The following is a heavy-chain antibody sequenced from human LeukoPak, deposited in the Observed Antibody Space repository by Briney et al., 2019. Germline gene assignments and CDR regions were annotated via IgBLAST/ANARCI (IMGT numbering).Heavy chain of an antibody. V-gene: IGHV1-18*01. CDR1: GYTFTNYG. Sequence: ASVKVSCKASGYTFTNYGFSWVRQAPGQGLEWIGWISAYNGYTDYAQKFQFRVTMTTDTSTSTAYMELRSLRSDDTAVYYCASLGGSYSTGRDLDYWGQGTLVTVSS. J-gene: IGHJ4*02. CDR2: ISAYNGYT. CDR3: ASLGGSYSTGRDLDY. D-gene: IGHD1-26*01.